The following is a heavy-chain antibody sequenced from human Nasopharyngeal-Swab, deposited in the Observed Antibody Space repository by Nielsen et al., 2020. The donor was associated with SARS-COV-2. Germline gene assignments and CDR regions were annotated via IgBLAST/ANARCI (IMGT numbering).Heavy chain of an antibody. V-gene: IGHV4-39*01. CDR1: GDSVTSNHYF. Sequence: SETLSLTCTVSGDSVTSNHYFWGWVRQPPGEGLEWIGSIFYSETPSYNPSLKSRVTISVDRTRNQFPLRLSSVAAADTAVYYCARHAFCSSFCHNWYFDLWGRGTLVTVSS. CDR3: ARHAFCSSFCHNWYFDL. D-gene: IGHD6-6*01. J-gene: IGHJ2*01. CDR2: IFYSETP.